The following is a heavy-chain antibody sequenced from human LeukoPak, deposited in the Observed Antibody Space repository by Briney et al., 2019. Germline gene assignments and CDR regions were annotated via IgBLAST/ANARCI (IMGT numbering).Heavy chain of an antibody. CDR3: ARDRCSSTSCYTDY. D-gene: IGHD2-2*02. CDR2: IFPIFGTA. J-gene: IGHJ4*02. Sequence: SVKVSCKASGGTFSNYAISWVRQAPGQGREGMGGIFPIFGTANYAQKSQGRVTLTTDESTSTASVELSSLRSEHTAVYYCARDRCSSTSCYTDYWGQGTLVPVST. V-gene: IGHV1-69*05. CDR1: GGTFSNYA.